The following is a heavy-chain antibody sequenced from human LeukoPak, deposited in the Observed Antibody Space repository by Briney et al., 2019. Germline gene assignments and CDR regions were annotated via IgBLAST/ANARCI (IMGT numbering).Heavy chain of an antibody. J-gene: IGHJ6*03. V-gene: IGHV3-23*01. Sequence: PGGSLRLSCAASGFTFSSYAMSWVRQAPGKGLKWVSAISGSGGSTYYADSVKGRFTISRDNSKNTLYLQMNSLRAEDTAVYYCAKVDTLNYYYYMDVWGKGTTVTVSS. CDR1: GFTFSSYA. CDR3: AKVDTLNYYYYMDV. D-gene: IGHD3-9*01. CDR2: ISGSGGST.